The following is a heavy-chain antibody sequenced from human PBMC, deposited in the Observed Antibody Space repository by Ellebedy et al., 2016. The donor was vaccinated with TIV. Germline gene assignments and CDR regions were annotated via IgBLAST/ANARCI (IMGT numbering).Heavy chain of an antibody. CDR3: ARATAGFDY. J-gene: IGHJ4*02. CDR2: IGAAGET. Sequence: PGGSLRLSCAASGFTFSSYDMHWVRQGSGNGLEWVSSIGAAGETYYAGFVKGRVAISRENAKNALYLQLNNVRVGETAVYYGARATAGFDYWGQGTLVTVSS. D-gene: IGHD1-14*01. CDR1: GFTFSSYD. V-gene: IGHV3-13*01.